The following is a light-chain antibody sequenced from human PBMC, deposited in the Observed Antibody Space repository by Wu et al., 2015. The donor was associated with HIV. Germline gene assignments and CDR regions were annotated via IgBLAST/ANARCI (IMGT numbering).Light chain of an antibody. J-gene: IGKJ1*01. V-gene: IGKV1-27*01. CDR1: QDISSY. CDR3: QKYNTAPWT. Sequence: IQLTQSPSSLSASVGDRVTITCRASQDISSYLAWYQQEPGKAPKLLIYSASRLQSGVPSRFSGRGSGTDFTLIISSLQPEDVATYYCQKYNTAPWTFGQGTKVEMK. CDR2: SAS.